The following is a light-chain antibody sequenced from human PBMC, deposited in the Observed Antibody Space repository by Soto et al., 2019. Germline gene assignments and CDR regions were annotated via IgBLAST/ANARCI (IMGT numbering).Light chain of an antibody. CDR3: QQYDSLPFT. CDR2: DAS. Sequence: DTQMTQSPSALSASIGDRVTITCQASQDISNCLNWYQQKPGKAPQLLIYDASKLETGGTLRFSGSGSGTGFSLTISSRQPDDIATFYSQQYDSLPFTFGQGTNLEFK. J-gene: IGKJ2*01. V-gene: IGKV1-33*01. CDR1: QDISNC.